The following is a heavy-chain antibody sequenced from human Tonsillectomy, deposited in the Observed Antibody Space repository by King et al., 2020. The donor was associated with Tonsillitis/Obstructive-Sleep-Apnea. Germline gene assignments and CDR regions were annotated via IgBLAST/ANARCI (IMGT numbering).Heavy chain of an antibody. D-gene: IGHD2-15*01. V-gene: IGHV3-30*01. J-gene: IGHJ4*02. CDR1: VFTSTTYA. CDR3: ARDRAPYCSDGSCYPYYFDY. Sequence: VQLLESGGGVVQPGRSLRLSCAASVFTSTTYAIHWVRQAPGKGLEWVAVISYDGSNEYYADSVKGRFTISRDTSKNTLYLQMNSLRAEDTAVYYCARDRAPYCSDGSCYPYYFDYWGQGTLVTVSS. CDR2: ISYDGSNE.